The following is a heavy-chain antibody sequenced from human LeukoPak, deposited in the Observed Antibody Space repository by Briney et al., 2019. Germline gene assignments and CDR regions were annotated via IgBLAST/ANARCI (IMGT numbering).Heavy chain of an antibody. Sequence: GGSLRLSCVASGFTFSTYTMHWVRHSPGKALEYVSSISGNGGSTEYANSVKGRFTISRDNSKNTLFLQMGSLRAEDTAVYYCARPDCSGGSCYYYMDVWGKGTTVTVSS. CDR1: GFTFSTYT. D-gene: IGHD2-15*01. CDR2: ISGNGGST. J-gene: IGHJ6*03. V-gene: IGHV3-64*01. CDR3: ARPDCSGGSCYYYMDV.